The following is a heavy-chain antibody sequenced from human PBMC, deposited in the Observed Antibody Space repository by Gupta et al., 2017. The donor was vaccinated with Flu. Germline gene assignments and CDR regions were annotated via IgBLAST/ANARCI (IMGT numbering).Heavy chain of an antibody. CDR3: AKMPSGDEYVGPNYFGP. CDR1: GFDSRFNFKKYA. V-gene: IGHV3-23*01. CDR2: LSGDGAKA. D-gene: IGHD5-12*01. Sequence: EVQLLQSGGGSVQPGGSLRLSCAASGFDSRFNFKKYAMTWVLPAAGKGLGWVSGLSGDGAKAYYAGSVRGRFIISRDNFRNTVYLQMDSLTAEDTAVYFCAKMPSGDEYVGPNYFGPWGQGTLVSVS. J-gene: IGHJ5*02.